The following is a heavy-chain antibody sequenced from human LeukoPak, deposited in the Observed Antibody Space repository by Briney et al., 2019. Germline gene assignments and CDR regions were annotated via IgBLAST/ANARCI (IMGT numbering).Heavy chain of an antibody. D-gene: IGHD2-2*01. CDR2: ISSSSSYI. CDR3: TRDPGRCTSTSCYPDY. V-gene: IGHV3-21*01. CDR1: GFTFSSYS. Sequence: GGSLRLSCAAPGFTFSSYSMNWVRQAPGRGLEWVSSISSSSSYIYYADSVKGRFTISRDSAKNSMYLQMNSLRAEDTAVYYCTRDPGRCTSTSCYPDYWGQGTLVTVSS. J-gene: IGHJ4*02.